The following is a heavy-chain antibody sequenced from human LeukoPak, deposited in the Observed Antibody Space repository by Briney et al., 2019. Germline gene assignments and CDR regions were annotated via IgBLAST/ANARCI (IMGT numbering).Heavy chain of an antibody. CDR2: ISGSGGST. V-gene: IGHV3-23*01. J-gene: IGHJ4*02. Sequence: GGSLRLSCAASGFTLSSYAMSWVRQAPGKGLEWVSAISGSGGSTYYADSVKGRFTISRDNSKNTLYLQMNSLRAEDTAVYYCAKERDIVVVPAATLDYWGQGTLVTVSS. CDR1: GFTLSSYA. D-gene: IGHD2-2*01. CDR3: AKERDIVVVPAATLDY.